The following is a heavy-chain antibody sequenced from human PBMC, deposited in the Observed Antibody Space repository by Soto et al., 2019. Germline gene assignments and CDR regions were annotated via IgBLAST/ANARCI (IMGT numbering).Heavy chain of an antibody. CDR1: GFTLNNYY. V-gene: IGHV3-7*03. Sequence: SLRLSCAASGFTLNNYYLSWVRQAPGKGLEWVGNIKGDGSDPHYVDSVKGRFTISRDNAENSIYLQMNSLKAEDTAMYYCARDPVTADWGQGTLVTVSS. J-gene: IGHJ4*02. CDR2: IKGDGSDP. CDR3: ARDPVTAD.